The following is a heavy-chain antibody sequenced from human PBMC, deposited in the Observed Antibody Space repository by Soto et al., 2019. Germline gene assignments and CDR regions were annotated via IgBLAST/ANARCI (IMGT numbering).Heavy chain of an antibody. CDR1: GFSLTTTAVG. CDR3: AHRREMATNSEFDY. D-gene: IGHD5-12*01. V-gene: IGHV2-5*01. CDR2: IYWSDDK. Sequence: SGPTLVNPTQTLTLTCTFSGFSLTTTAVGVGWIRQPPGKALEWLALIYWSDDKRYSPSLKSRLTITKDTSKNQVVLTMTNMDPMDTATYYCAHRREMATNSEFDYWGQGTLVTVSS. J-gene: IGHJ4*02.